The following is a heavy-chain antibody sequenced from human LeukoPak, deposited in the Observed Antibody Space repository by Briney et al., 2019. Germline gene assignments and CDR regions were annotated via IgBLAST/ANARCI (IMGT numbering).Heavy chain of an antibody. V-gene: IGHV3-30*18. CDR2: ISYDGSNK. D-gene: IGHD5-24*01. CDR3: AKGWRGLDY. Sequence: GRSLRLSCAASGFTFSSFGMHWVRQAPGKGLEWVAVISYDGSNKYYADSVKGRFTISRDNSKNTLYLQMNSLRAEDTAVYYCAKGWRGLDYWGQGTLVTVSS. J-gene: IGHJ4*02. CDR1: GFTFSSFG.